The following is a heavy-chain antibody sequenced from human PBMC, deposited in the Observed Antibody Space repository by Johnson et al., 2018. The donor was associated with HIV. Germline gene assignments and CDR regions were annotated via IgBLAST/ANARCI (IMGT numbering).Heavy chain of an antibody. J-gene: IGHJ3*02. CDR2: ISYDGSNK. CDR1: GFTFSSYA. D-gene: IGHD2-21*02. Sequence: QMLLVESGGGVVQPGRSLRLSCAASGFTFSSYAMHWVRQAPGKGLEWVAVISYDGSNKYYADSVKGRFTLSRDNSKNTLYLQMNSLRDEDTAVYYRARGGSAARGNWNCGGDCSTFLLVDAFDIWGQGTMVTVSS. V-gene: IGHV3-30*14. CDR3: ARGGSAARGNWNCGGDCSTFLLVDAFDI.